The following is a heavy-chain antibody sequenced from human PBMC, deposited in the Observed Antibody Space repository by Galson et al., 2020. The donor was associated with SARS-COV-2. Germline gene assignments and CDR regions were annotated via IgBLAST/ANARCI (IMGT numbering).Heavy chain of an antibody. V-gene: IGHV3-21*01. D-gene: IGHD2-2*01. CDR2: ISSSSSYI. Sequence: GGSLRLTCAASGFSISGYTLNWVRQAPGQGLEWDSSISSSSSYITYEDSAQGRFTIARDNAKNSLYLQMDSLRAEDTAVYYCARDCSTTRCDCYYYMDVGGKGTTVTVSS. CDR3: ARDCSTTRCDCYYYMDV. CDR1: GFSISGYT. J-gene: IGHJ6*03.